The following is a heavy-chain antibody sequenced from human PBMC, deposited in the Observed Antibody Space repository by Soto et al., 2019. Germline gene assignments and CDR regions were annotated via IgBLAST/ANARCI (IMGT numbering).Heavy chain of an antibody. V-gene: IGHV3-30*18. CDR3: AKDRMGAGVRGYFDY. CDR2: IIDDGSTK. Sequence: QVQLVESGGGVVQPGRSLRLSCAASGFTFSSYGMHWVRQAPGKGLEWVAVIIDDGSTKYYADSVKGRFTISRDNSKSTLYLQKNILRAEDTAVYYCAKDRMGAGVRGYFDYWGQGTLVTVSS. D-gene: IGHD3-10*01. J-gene: IGHJ4*02. CDR1: GFTFSSYG.